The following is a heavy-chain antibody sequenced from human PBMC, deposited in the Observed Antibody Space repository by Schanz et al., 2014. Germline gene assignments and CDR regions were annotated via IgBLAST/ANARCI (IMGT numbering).Heavy chain of an antibody. J-gene: IGHJ4*02. Sequence: EVQLVESGGGLVQPGGSLRLSCAASGFTFSTYAMNWVRQAPGKGLEWVSGISGSGGDTYYVDSVKGRFTVSRDNSENTLYLQMNSLRAEDTAVYYCTKFETRTGTNYWGQGTLVTVSS. CDR1: GFTFSTYA. D-gene: IGHD1-1*01. V-gene: IGHV3-23*04. CDR3: TKFETRTGTNY. CDR2: ISGSGGDT.